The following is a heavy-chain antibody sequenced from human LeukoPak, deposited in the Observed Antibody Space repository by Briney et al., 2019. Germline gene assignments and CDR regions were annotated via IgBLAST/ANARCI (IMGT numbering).Heavy chain of an antibody. J-gene: IGHJ6*02. CDR1: GYTFTSYD. D-gene: IGHD3-3*01. Sequence: GASVKVSCKASGYTFTSYDINWVRQATGQGLEWMGWMNPNSGNTGYAQKFQGRVTMTRNTSISTAYMELSSLRSEDTAVYYCARGLPPWGWGFGVVVPRGYYYGIDVWGQGTTVTVSS. V-gene: IGHV1-8*01. CDR2: MNPNSGNT. CDR3: ARGLPPWGWGFGVVVPRGYYYGIDV.